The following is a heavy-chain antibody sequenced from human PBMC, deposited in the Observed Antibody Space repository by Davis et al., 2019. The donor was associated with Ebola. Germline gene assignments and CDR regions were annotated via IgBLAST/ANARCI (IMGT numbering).Heavy chain of an antibody. Sequence: PGGSLRLSCAASGFTFSNFGMSWVRQAPGKGLEWISAMSASGGVTHYADSVKGRFAISRDNSKNTLYLQMNSLRAEDTAVYYCAKSSVAGTSGMDVWGQGTTVTVSS. J-gene: IGHJ6*02. CDR3: AKSSVAGTSGMDV. CDR1: GFTFSNFG. D-gene: IGHD6-19*01. V-gene: IGHV3-23*01. CDR2: MSASGGVT.